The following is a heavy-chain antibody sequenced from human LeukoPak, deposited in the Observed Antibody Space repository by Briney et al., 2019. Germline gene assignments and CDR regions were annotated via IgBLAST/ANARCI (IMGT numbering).Heavy chain of an antibody. CDR1: GGSFSGYY. D-gene: IGHD6-6*01. J-gene: IGHJ4*02. V-gene: IGHV4-34*01. CDR2: INHSGST. CDR3: ARDSSSGVDC. Sequence: KPSETLSLTCAVYGGSFSGYYWSWIRQPPGKGLEWIGEINHSGSTNYNPSLKSRVTISVDTSKNQFSLKLSSVTAADTAVYYCARDSSSGVDCWGQGTLVTVSS.